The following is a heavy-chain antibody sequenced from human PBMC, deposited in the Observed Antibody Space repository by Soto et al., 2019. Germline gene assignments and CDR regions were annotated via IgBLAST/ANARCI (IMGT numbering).Heavy chain of an antibody. V-gene: IGHV1-2*04. CDR2: INPNSGGT. CDR3: PGDAPEDGDSGPPYWYCEF. CDR1: GYTFTGCY. D-gene: IGHD4-17*01. J-gene: IGHJ2*01. Sequence: ASVKVSCKASGYTFTGCYRHWVRQAPGQGLEWMGWINPNSGGTNYAQKFQGWVTMTRDTSISTAYMELSRLRSDDTAVYSCPGDAPEDGDSGPPYWYCEFWGRRTLVLVSS.